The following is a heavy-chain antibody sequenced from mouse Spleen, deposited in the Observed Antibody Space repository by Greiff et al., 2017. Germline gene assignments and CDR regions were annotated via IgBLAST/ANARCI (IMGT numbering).Heavy chain of an antibody. CDR3: ARKPAYYGNYEGMDY. J-gene: IGHJ4*01. Sequence: EVNVVESGGGLVKPGGSLKLSCAASGFTFSDYGMHWVRQAPEKGLEWVAYISSGSSTIYYADTVKGRFTISRDNAKNTLFLQMTSLRSEDTAMDYCARKPAYYGNYEGMDYWGQGTSVTVSS. CDR2: ISSGSSTI. CDR1: GFTFSDYG. V-gene: IGHV5-17*01. D-gene: IGHD2-10*01.